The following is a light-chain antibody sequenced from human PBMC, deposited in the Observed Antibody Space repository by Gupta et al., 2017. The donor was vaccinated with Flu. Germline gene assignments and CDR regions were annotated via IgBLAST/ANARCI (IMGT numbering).Light chain of an antibody. CDR2: VAS. CDR1: QNIVKS. CDR3: QQGYNTPRT. V-gene: IGKV1-39*01. J-gene: IGKJ1*01. Sequence: DIQMTQSPSSLSASVGDTVMITCRASQNIVKSLNWYQHKPGKAPQLLIYVASRLQSGVPLRFSGSGSGTDFTLTINDLHPEDFATYYCQQGYNTPRTFGQGTKVEIE.